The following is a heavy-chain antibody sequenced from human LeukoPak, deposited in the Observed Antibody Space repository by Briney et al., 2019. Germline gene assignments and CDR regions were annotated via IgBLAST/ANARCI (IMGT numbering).Heavy chain of an antibody. CDR1: GFTFSSYW. CDR2: IASDGSST. J-gene: IGHJ4*02. CDR3: AKDWNDVPLSVY. D-gene: IGHD1-1*01. V-gene: IGHV3-74*01. Sequence: GGSLRLSCAASGFTFSSYWMNWVRQAPGKGLVWVSRIASDGSSTTYADSVKGRFSISRDNAKNTLYLQMNSLRAEDTAVYYCAKDWNDVPLSVYWGQGTLVTVSS.